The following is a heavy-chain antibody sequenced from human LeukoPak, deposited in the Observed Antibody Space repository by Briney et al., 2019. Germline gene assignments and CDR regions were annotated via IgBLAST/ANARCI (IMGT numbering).Heavy chain of an antibody. Sequence: SETLSLTCAVYGGSFSGYYWSWIRQPPGKGLEWIGEINHSGSTNYNPSLKSRVTISVDTSKNQFSLKLSSVTAADTAVYYCARDFGYSYGVDYWGQGTLVTVSS. CDR3: ARDFGYSYGVDY. D-gene: IGHD5-18*01. CDR1: GGSFSGYY. J-gene: IGHJ4*02. V-gene: IGHV4-34*01. CDR2: INHSGST.